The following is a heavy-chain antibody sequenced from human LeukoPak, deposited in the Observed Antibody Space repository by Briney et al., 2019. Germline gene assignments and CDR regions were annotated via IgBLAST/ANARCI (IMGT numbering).Heavy chain of an antibody. V-gene: IGHV4-59*12. D-gene: IGHD3-10*01. J-gene: IGHJ4*02. CDR3: ARRRGNYYGSGSYYTPFDY. CDR1: GGSISNYY. Sequence: SETLSLTCTVSGGSISNYYWSWIRQPPGKGLEWIGYIYYSGSTNYNPSLKSRVTISVDTSKNQFSLKLSSVTAADTAVYYCARRRGNYYGSGSYYTPFDYWGQGTLVTVSS. CDR2: IYYSGST.